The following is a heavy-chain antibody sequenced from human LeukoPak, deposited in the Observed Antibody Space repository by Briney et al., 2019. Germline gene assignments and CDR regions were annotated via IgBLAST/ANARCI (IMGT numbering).Heavy chain of an antibody. CDR3: ARDRENREGFCSGGTCSPPDY. J-gene: IGHJ4*02. CDR1: GFDLRRHD. CDR2: NTSNSDYL. D-gene: IGHD2-8*02. V-gene: IGHV3-21*01. Sequence: PGGSLRLSCVASGFDLRRHDMNWVRQAPGKGLEWLSSNTSNSDYLFYAVSLMDRFTISRNNDKNTLYLQMKRLTVEDTAVYFCARDRENREGFCSGGTCSPPDYWGPGTLVVVSS.